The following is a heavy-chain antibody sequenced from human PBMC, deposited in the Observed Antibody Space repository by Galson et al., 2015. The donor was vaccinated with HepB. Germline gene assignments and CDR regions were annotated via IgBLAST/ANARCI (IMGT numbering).Heavy chain of an antibody. D-gene: IGHD3-3*01. Sequence: ETLSLTCTVSGGSVSSGSYYWSWIRQPPGKGLEWIGYIYYSGSTNYNPSLKSRVTISVDTSKNQFSLKLSSVTAADTAVYYCARVITIFGVVDYWGQGTLVTVSS. CDR1: GGSVSSGSYY. CDR2: IYYSGST. CDR3: ARVITIFGVVDY. J-gene: IGHJ4*02. V-gene: IGHV4-61*01.